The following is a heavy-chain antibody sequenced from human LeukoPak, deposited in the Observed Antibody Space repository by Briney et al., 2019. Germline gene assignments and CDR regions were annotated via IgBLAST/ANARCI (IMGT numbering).Heavy chain of an antibody. V-gene: IGHV4-39*01. CDR2: IYYIGST. CDR1: GGSISTTTDY. D-gene: IGHD3-10*01. J-gene: IGHJ6*03. CDR3: ARGGAEVRGVIPLYYYYYMDV. Sequence: SETLSLTCTVSGGSISTTTDYWGWIRQPPGKGLEWIGSIYYIGSTHYNPSLKSRVTISVDTSKNQFSLKLSSVTAADTAVYYCARGGAEVRGVIPLYYYYYMDVWGKGTTVTVSS.